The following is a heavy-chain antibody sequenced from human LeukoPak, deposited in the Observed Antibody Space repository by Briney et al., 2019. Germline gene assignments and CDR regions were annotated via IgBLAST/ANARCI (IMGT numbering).Heavy chain of an antibody. V-gene: IGHV3-33*01. J-gene: IGHJ2*01. CDR3: ARDRGGVHYLDL. Sequence: GGSLRLSCAASKFTFKNYGMHWVRQAPGKGLEWVTVIWYDGSNTYYIDSVKGRFTVSRDNSKNTLYLQMNSLRAEDTAVYYCARDRGGVHYLDLWGRGTLVTVSS. CDR2: IWYDGSNT. D-gene: IGHD3-16*01. CDR1: KFTFKNYG.